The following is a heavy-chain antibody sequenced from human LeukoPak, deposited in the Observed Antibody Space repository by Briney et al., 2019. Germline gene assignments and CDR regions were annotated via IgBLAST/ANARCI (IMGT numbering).Heavy chain of an antibody. CDR1: GFTFSSYA. CDR2: ISGSGGST. CDR3: AQNGVAAPRYYYYYYMDV. J-gene: IGHJ6*03. V-gene: IGHV3-23*01. D-gene: IGHD2-15*01. Sequence: GGSLRLSCAASGFTFSSYAMSWVRQAPGKGLEWVSAISGSGGSTYYADSVKGRFTISRDNSKNTLYLQMNSLSAEDTAVYYCAQNGVAAPRYYYYYYMDVWGKRTTVTVSS.